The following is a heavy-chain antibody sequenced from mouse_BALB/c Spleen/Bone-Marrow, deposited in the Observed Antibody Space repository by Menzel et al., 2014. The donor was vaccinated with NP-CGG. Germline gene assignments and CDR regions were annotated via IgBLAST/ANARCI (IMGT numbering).Heavy chain of an antibody. J-gene: IGHJ3*01. V-gene: IGHV1-77*01. CDR2: IYPGSDNT. Sequence: QVQLQQSRAELARPGASVKLSCKASGYTFTDYYINWMKQRTGQGLEWIGEIYPGSDNTYYNEKFKGKVTLTADKSSSTTYMQLSSLTSEDSAVYFCARTTTATSYWGQGTLVTVSA. CDR3: ARTTTATSY. D-gene: IGHD1-2*01. CDR1: GYTFTDYY.